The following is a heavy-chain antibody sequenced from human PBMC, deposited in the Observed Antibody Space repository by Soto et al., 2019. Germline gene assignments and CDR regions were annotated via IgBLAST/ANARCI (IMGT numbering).Heavy chain of an antibody. V-gene: IGHV4-59*01. J-gene: IGHJ4*02. Sequence: QVQLQESGPGLVKPSDTLSLTCTVSGGSISSYYWSWIRQPPGKGLEWIGYIYYSGSTNYNPSLKSRVTISVDTSKNQFSLRLSSVTAADTAVYYCATHDYGNLFDYWGQGTLVTVSS. CDR2: IYYSGST. CDR3: ATHDYGNLFDY. D-gene: IGHD4-4*01. CDR1: GGSISSYY.